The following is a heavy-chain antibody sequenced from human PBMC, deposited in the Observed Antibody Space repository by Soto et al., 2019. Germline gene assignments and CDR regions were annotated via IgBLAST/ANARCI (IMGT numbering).Heavy chain of an antibody. CDR3: ARDTGRWGQGMDV. V-gene: IGHV3-21*01. D-gene: IGHD1-26*01. CDR1: GFTFSSYS. J-gene: IGHJ6*02. CDR2: ISSSSSYI. Sequence: EVQLVEFGGGLVKPGGSLRLSCAASGFTFSSYSMNWVRQAPGKGLEWVSSISSSSSYIYYADSVKGRFTISRDNAKNSLYLQMNSLRAEDTAVYYCARDTGRWGQGMDVWGQGTTVTVSS.